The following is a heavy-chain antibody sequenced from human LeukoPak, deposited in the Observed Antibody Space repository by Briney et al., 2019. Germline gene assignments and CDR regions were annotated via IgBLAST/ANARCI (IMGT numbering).Heavy chain of an antibody. CDR1: GFSFTNYW. D-gene: IGHD5-12*01. CDR2: VDNDGSDT. CDR3: AREADIVATPSDY. Sequence: GESLRLSCVASGFSFTNYWMHWVRQSPGKGLEWVSRVDNDGSDTIYADSVRGRFTISRDNAKNTLYLQMNSLRAEDTAVYYCAREADIVATPSDYWGQGTLVTVSS. J-gene: IGHJ4*02. V-gene: IGHV3-74*01.